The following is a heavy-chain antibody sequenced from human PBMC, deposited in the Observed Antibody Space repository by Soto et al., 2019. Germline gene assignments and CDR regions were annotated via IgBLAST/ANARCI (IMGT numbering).Heavy chain of an antibody. Sequence: EVQLVESGGGQVEPGGSLRLSCLASGFTFSSYSMNWVRQAPGKGLEWIASISKTNTDIYYADSVKGRFTISRDNARNSLYLQLDSLRVEDTATYYCAGPWGITVRGVLTAWGQGTLVTVSP. D-gene: IGHD3-10*01. CDR3: AGPWGITVRGVLTA. V-gene: IGHV3-21*02. CDR2: ISKTNTDI. CDR1: GFTFSSYS. J-gene: IGHJ5*02.